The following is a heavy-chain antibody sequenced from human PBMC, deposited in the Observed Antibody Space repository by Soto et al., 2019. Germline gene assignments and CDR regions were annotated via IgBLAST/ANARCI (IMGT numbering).Heavy chain of an antibody. CDR1: GSTFSNAW. CDR2: IKSKTDGWTT. D-gene: IGHD3-16*02. V-gene: IGHV3-15*01. CDR3: STYDYIWGTDRYRWAY. Sequence: EVQLVESGGDLVKPGGSLRLSCAASGSTFSNAWMTCVRQAPGKGLEWFGHIKSKTDGWTTHYAAPVEGRFTISRDDSKNTLYLHMNSLKTEDTAVYYCSTYDYIWGTDRYRWAYWGQGTLVTVSS. J-gene: IGHJ4*02.